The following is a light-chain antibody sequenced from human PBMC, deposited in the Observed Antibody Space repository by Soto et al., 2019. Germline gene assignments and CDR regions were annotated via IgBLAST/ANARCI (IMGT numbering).Light chain of an antibody. J-gene: IGKJ5*01. Sequence: EIQRTQSPSSLSASVGDRVTSTCVASQSIRNYLNWYQQKPGKARKLLIYAASTLQSGVTSRFSGSGSGTEFTITISSLQPEDFATYYCQPLNSYLSGVGQVTRLEIK. CDR2: AAS. V-gene: IGKV1-9*01. CDR1: QSIRNY. CDR3: QPLNSYLSG.